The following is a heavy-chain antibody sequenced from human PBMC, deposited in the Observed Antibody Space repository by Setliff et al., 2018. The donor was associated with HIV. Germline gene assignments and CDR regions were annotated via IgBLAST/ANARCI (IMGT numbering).Heavy chain of an antibody. CDR2: IYDTGST. Sequence: SETLSLTCIVSGGSIRSYYWSWIRQSAGKGLQWIGRIYDTGSTKYNPSLKSRVTISLDTSKNRFSLQLTSVTAADTAVYYCARHRDGGTYPLDYWGQGTLVTVS. V-gene: IGHV4-59*08. J-gene: IGHJ4*02. CDR3: ARHRDGGTYPLDY. CDR1: GGSIRSYY. D-gene: IGHD1-26*01.